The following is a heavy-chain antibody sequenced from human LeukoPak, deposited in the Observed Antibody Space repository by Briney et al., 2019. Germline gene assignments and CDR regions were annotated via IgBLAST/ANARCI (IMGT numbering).Heavy chain of an antibody. Sequence: GGSLRLSCAASGFIVTNAWMNWVRQAPGKGLEWVGRIQSKTDGGKTDYAAPVKGRFTISRDDSKNTLYLQMNSLKTEDTAKYYCTTGIRGDWGQGTLVTVSS. CDR3: TTGIRGD. J-gene: IGHJ4*02. D-gene: IGHD3-3*02. V-gene: IGHV3-15*07. CDR2: IQSKTDGGKT. CDR1: GFIVTNAW.